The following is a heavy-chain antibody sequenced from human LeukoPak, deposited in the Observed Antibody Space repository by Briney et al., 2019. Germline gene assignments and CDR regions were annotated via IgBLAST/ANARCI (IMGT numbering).Heavy chain of an antibody. CDR2: INHSGST. Sequence: SETLSLTCAVYGGSFSGYYWSWIRQPPGKGLEWIGEINHSGSTNYNPSLKSRVTISVDTSKNQFSLKLSSVTAADTAVYYCAGTAMVNFDYWGQGALVTVSS. CDR1: GGSFSGYY. V-gene: IGHV4-34*01. D-gene: IGHD5-18*01. CDR3: AGTAMVNFDY. J-gene: IGHJ4*02.